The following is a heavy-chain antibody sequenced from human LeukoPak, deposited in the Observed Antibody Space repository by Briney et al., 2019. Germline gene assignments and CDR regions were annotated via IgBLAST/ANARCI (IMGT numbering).Heavy chain of an antibody. D-gene: IGHD2-2*03. CDR3: ASEGFGYCSSTSCYRDFDY. V-gene: IGHV4-39*01. CDR2: IYYSGST. J-gene: IGHJ4*02. CDR1: GGSFSGYY. Sequence: PSETLSLTCAVYGGSFSGYYWGWIRQPPGKGLEWIGSIYYSGSTYYNPSLKSRVTISVDTSKNQFSLKLSSVTAADTAVYYCASEGFGYCSSTSCYRDFDYWGQGTLVTVSS.